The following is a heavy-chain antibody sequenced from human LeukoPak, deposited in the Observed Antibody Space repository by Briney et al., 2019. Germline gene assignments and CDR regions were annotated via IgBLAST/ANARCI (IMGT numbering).Heavy chain of an antibody. Sequence: GGSLRLSCAASGFTFSSYAMSWVRQAPGKGLEWVSAISGSGGSTYYADSVKGRFTISRDNSKNTLYLQMNSLRAEDTAVYYRAKRSWSRLYYYYYMDVWGKGTTVTVSS. CDR1: GFTFSSYA. CDR3: AKRSWSRLYYYYYMDV. CDR2: ISGSGGST. D-gene: IGHD6-13*01. J-gene: IGHJ6*03. V-gene: IGHV3-23*01.